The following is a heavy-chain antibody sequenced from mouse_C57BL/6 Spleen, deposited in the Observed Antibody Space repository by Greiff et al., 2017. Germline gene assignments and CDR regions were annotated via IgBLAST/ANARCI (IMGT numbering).Heavy chain of an antibody. CDR3: ARPDYYGSRYWYFDV. D-gene: IGHD1-1*01. V-gene: IGHV7-3*01. Sequence: EVKLVESGGGLVQPGGSLSLSCAASGFTFTDYYMSWVRQPPGKALEWLGFISNKANGYTTEYSASVKGLFTISRDNSQSILYLQMNALRAEDSATYYCARPDYYGSRYWYFDVWGTGTTVTVSS. CDR2: ISNKANGYTT. J-gene: IGHJ1*03. CDR1: GFTFTDYY.